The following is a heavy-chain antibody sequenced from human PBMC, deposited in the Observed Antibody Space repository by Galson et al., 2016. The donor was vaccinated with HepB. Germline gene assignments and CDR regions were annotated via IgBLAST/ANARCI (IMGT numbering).Heavy chain of an antibody. CDR3: AREKDVMGELSRRPQYWYLDV. V-gene: IGHV1-69*13. J-gene: IGHJ6*02. CDR1: GGTFSSNA. CDR2: IIPKFGTS. Sequence: SVKVSCKASGGTFSSNAISWVRQAPGQGLEWMGGIIPKFGTSNHTRKFQGRLTLTADQSTGTAYLELNSLSSEDTAVYFCAREKDVMGELSRRPQYWYLDVWGQGTSVTVSS. D-gene: IGHD2-8*02.